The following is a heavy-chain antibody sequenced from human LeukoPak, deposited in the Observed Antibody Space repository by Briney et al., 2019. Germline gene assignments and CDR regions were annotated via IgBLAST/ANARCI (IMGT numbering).Heavy chain of an antibody. J-gene: IGHJ4*02. D-gene: IGHD2-2*02. Sequence: ASVKVSCKASGYTFTGYYMHWVRQAPGQGLEWMGWINPNSGGTNYAQKFQGRVSMTRDTSISTTYMELSRLTSDDTAVYYCARAHCSGSSCYIDYWGQGTLVTVSS. CDR2: INPNSGGT. V-gene: IGHV1-2*02. CDR1: GYTFTGYY. CDR3: ARAHCSGSSCYIDY.